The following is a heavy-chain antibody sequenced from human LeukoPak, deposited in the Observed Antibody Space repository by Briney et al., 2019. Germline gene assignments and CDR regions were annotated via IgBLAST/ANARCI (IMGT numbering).Heavy chain of an antibody. CDR2: IKSKIDGETR. CDR3: TTGWTSTSHDGY. D-gene: IGHD1-1*01. J-gene: IGHJ4*02. Sequence: GGSLRLSCAASGFTFSSAWMNWVRQIPGKGLEWVGRIKSKIDGETRDYAAPVKDRFTISRDDSQNTLYLQMNSLKTEDTAVYYCTTGWTSTSHDGYWGQGTLVIVSS. V-gene: IGHV3-15*07. CDR1: GFTFSSAW.